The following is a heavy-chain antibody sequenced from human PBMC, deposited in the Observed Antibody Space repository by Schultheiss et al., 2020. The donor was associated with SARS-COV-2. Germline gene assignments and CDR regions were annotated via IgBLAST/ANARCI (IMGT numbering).Heavy chain of an antibody. CDR1: GGSFSGYY. CDR3: ASGLWNWNSVPYDY. J-gene: IGHJ4*02. Sequence: SETLSLTCAVYGGSFSGYYWSWIRQPPGKGLEWIGRIYTSGSTYYNPSLKSRVTISVDTSKNQFSLKLSSVTAADTAVYYCASGLWNWNSVPYDYWGQGTLVTVSS. V-gene: IGHV4-34*01. D-gene: IGHD1-7*01. CDR2: IYTSGST.